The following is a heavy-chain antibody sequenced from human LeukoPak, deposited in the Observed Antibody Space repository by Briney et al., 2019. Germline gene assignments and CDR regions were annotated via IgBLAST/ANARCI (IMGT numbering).Heavy chain of an antibody. CDR1: GFIFSRFW. CDR3: ASWTAVLNS. Sequence: PGGSLRLSCAASGFIFSRFWMSWLRQAPGKGLEWVAHMSEAGNDKYYVDSVKGRFTISRDNAKNSVYLQMNSLRAEDTAVYYCASWTAVLNSWGQGALVTVSS. CDR2: MSEAGNDK. D-gene: IGHD4-23*01. J-gene: IGHJ5*02. V-gene: IGHV3-7*01.